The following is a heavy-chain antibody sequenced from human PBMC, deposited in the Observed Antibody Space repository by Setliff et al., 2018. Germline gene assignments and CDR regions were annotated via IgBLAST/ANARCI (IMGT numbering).Heavy chain of an antibody. CDR3: ASHPRVTIFGVVAFDY. Sequence: PSETLSLTCAVYGGSFSGYYWNWIRQAPGKGLEWIGEINHRGTTSYTPSLKGRVTISVDTSKNLFSLKLSSVTAADTAAYYCASHPRVTIFGVVAFDYWGQGILVT. J-gene: IGHJ4*02. CDR1: GGSFSGYY. V-gene: IGHV4-34*01. D-gene: IGHD3-3*01. CDR2: INHRGTT.